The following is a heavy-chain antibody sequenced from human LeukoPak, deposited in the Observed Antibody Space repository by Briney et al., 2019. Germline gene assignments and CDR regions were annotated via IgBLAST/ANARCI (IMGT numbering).Heavy chain of an antibody. CDR3: ARGDGYSYGYGPLYFDY. J-gene: IGHJ4*02. Sequence: SETLSLTCTVSGGSISSSSYYWDWIRQPPGKGLEWIGSIYYSGSTYYNPSLKSRVTISVDTSKNQFSLKLSSVTAADTAVYYCARGDGYSYGYGPLYFDYWGQGTLVTVSS. CDR1: GGSISSSSYY. CDR2: IYYSGST. D-gene: IGHD5-18*01. V-gene: IGHV4-39*07.